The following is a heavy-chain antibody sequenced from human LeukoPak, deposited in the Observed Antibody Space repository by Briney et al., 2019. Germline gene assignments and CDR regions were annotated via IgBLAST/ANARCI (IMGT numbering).Heavy chain of an antibody. CDR3: ARAHNYVWGSYRLGGDY. CDR1: GFTFSNYW. Sequence: GGSLRLSCAASGFTFSNYWMSWVRQAPGKGLEWVANIKQDGSEKYYVDSVKGRFTISRDNAKNSLYLQMNSLRAEDTAVYYCARAHNYVWGSYRLGGDYWGQGTLVTVSS. D-gene: IGHD3-16*02. V-gene: IGHV3-7*01. CDR2: IKQDGSEK. J-gene: IGHJ4*02.